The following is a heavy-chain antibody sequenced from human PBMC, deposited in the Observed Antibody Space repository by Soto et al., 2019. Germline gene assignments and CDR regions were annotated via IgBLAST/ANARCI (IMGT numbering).Heavy chain of an antibody. Sequence: GGSLRLSCAVSGVTLSNVWMNWVRQAPGKGPEWVGRIKSKTDGGTTDYAAPVKGRFTISRDDSENTLYLQMNSLKTEDTAVYYCSHGYYQYFDSWGQGTLVTVSS. J-gene: IGHJ4*02. V-gene: IGHV3-15*07. D-gene: IGHD5-18*01. CDR3: SHGYYQYFDS. CDR2: IKSKTDGGTT. CDR1: GVTLSNVW.